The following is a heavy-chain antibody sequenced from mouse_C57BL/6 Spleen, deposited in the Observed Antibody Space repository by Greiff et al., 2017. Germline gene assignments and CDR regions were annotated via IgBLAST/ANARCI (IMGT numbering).Heavy chain of an antibody. J-gene: IGHJ1*03. CDR3: ARRGYYYGSSYGVSLTWYFDV. Sequence: QVTLKVSGPGILQPSQTLSLTCSFSGFSLSTFGMGVGWIRQPSGKGLEWLAHIWWDDDKYYNPALKSRLTISKDTSKNQVFLKIANVDTADTATYYCARRGYYYGSSYGVSLTWYFDVWGTGTTVTVSS. V-gene: IGHV8-8*01. CDR2: IWWDDDK. D-gene: IGHD1-1*01. CDR1: GFSLSTFGMG.